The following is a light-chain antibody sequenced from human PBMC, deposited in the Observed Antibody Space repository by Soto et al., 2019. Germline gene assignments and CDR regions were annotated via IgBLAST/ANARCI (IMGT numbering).Light chain of an antibody. CDR1: QGIKND. CDR3: LQDYNYPFT. Sequence: AIQMTQSPSSLSASVGDRVTITCRASQGIKNDLGWYQQKPGKAPKLLISAASSLESGVPSRFSGSGSGTDFTLTITSLQPEDFATYYCLQDYNYPFTFGGGTKVDNK. V-gene: IGKV1-6*01. J-gene: IGKJ4*01. CDR2: AAS.